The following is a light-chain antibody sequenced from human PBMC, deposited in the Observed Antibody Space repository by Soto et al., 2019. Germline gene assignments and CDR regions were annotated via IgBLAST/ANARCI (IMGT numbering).Light chain of an antibody. V-gene: IGLV2-14*01. CDR2: EVS. Sequence: QSALTQPASVSGSPGQSITMSCTGTSNDVGGYNYVTWYQHHPGQAPKVMIYEVSNRPSGVSDRFSGSKSGNTASLTISGLQAEDEAYYYCSSYTSSTTLLFGGGTKVTVL. CDR3: SSYTSSTTLL. J-gene: IGLJ2*01. CDR1: SNDVGGYNY.